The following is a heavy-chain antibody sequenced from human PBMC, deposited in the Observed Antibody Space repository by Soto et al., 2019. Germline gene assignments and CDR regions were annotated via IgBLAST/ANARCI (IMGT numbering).Heavy chain of an antibody. CDR2: IYYSGST. Sequence: SETLSLTCTVSGGSISSGGYYWSWIRHPSGKGLEWIGYIYYSGSTNYNPSLKSRVTISVDTSKNQFSLKLSSVTAADTAVYYCTRSYYYGSGSYYNSWGQGTLVTVSS. V-gene: IGHV4-61*08. D-gene: IGHD3-10*01. CDR1: GGSISSGGYY. J-gene: IGHJ4*02. CDR3: TRSYYYGSGSYYNS.